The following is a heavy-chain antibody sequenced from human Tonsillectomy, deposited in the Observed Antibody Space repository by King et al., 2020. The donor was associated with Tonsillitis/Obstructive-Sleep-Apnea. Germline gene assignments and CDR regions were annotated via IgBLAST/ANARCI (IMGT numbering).Heavy chain of an antibody. Sequence: VQLVESGGGLVQPGGSLRLSCAASGFTFSSYWMHWVRQAPGKGLVWVSRINSDGSSTSYADSVKGRFTISRDNAKNTLYLQMNSLRAEDTAVYYCARGPHYGVSWSYYYYMDVWGKGTTVTVSS. J-gene: IGHJ6*03. V-gene: IGHV3-74*01. D-gene: IGHD4-17*01. CDR2: INSDGSST. CDR1: GFTFSSYW. CDR3: ARGPHYGVSWSYYYYMDV.